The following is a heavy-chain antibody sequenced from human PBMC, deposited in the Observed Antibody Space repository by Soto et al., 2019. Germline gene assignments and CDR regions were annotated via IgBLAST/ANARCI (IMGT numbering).Heavy chain of an antibody. J-gene: IGHJ4*01. D-gene: IGHD6-19*01. Sequence: ASVKVSCKASGGTFSSYAISWVRQAPGQGLEWMGGIIPIFGTANYAQKFQGRVTIAADESTSTAYMELSSLRSEDTAVYYCASEGPYGYAGIVLAAGKRPFDYLGHGTLLTVSS. CDR1: GGTFSSYA. V-gene: IGHV1-69*13. CDR3: ASEGPYGYAGIVLAAGKRPFDY. CDR2: IIPIFGTA.